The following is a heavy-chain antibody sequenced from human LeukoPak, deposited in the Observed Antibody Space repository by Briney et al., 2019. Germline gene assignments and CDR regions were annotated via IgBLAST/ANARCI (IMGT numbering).Heavy chain of an antibody. D-gene: IGHD6-6*01. J-gene: IGHJ4*02. V-gene: IGHV1-18*01. CDR3: ARDLNGWAYSSSSGYFDY. CDR2: ISAYNGNT. CDR1: GYTFTSYG. Sequence: ASVKVSCKASGYTFTSYGISWVRQAPGQGLEWMGWISAYNGNTNYAQKLQGRVTMTTDTSTSTAYMELRSLRSDDTAVYYCARDLNGWAYSSSSGYFDYWGQGTLVTVSS.